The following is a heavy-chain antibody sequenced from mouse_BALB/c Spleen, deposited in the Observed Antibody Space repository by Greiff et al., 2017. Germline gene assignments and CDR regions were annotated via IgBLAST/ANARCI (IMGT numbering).Heavy chain of an antibody. V-gene: IGHV1-4*02. CDR2: INPSSGYT. D-gene: IGHD2-1*01. CDR3: ARYGNYEYAMDY. CDR1: GYTFTSYT. Sequence: LQESAAELARPGASVKMSCKASGYTFTSYTMHWVKQRPGQGLEWIGYINPSSGYTEYNQKFKDKTTLTADKSSSTAYMQLSSLTSEDSAVYYCARYGNYEYAMDYWGQGTSVTVSS. J-gene: IGHJ4*01.